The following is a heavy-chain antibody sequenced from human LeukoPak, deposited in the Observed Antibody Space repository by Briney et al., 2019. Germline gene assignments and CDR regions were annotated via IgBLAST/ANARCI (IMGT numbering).Heavy chain of an antibody. CDR2: IHYSGTT. CDR1: RASMSSFF. V-gene: IGHV4-59*03. J-gene: IGHJ1*01. D-gene: IGHD2-8*02. Sequence: SETLSLTCTVSRASMSSFFWSWIRQPPGKGLEWIGHIHYSGTTKYNPSLTSRITLSMDTSKSQVSLRLTSMTAADTAMYYCAASGNSWWEGFFHDWGQGTLVSVSS. CDR3: AASGNSWWEGFFHD.